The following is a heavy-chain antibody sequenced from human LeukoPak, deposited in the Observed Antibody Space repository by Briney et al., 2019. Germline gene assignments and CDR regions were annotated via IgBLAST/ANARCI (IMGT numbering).Heavy chain of an antibody. CDR1: GFSFSSYS. CDR2: ISSSSSYI. D-gene: IGHD2/OR15-2a*01. Sequence: PGGSLRLSCAPSGFSFSSYSMNWVRQAPGKGLEWVSSISSSSSYIYYADSVKGRFTISRENAKNSLYLQMNSLRAEDTAVYYCARDQAFSVGAFDIWGQGTKVTVSS. CDR3: ARDQAFSVGAFDI. J-gene: IGHJ3*02. V-gene: IGHV3-21*01.